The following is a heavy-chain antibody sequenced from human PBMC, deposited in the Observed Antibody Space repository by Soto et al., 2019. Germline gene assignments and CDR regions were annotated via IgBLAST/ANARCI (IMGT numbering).Heavy chain of an antibody. CDR3: ARAPGLPPPFDY. CDR2: INPNSGGT. V-gene: IGHV1-2*02. CDR1: YTFTGYY. Sequence: YTFTGYYMHWVRQAPGQGLEWMGWINPNSGGTNYAQKFQGRVTMTRDTSISTAYMELSRLRSDDTAVYYCARAPGLPPPFDYWGQGTLVTVSS. J-gene: IGHJ4*02. D-gene: IGHD2-15*01.